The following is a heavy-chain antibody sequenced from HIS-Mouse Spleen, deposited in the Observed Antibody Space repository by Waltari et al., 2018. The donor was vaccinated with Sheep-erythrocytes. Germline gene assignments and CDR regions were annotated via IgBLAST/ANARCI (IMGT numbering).Heavy chain of an antibody. D-gene: IGHD7-27*01. J-gene: IGHJ4*02. CDR2: IGGSGGSK. Sequence: EVQLLESGGGLVQPGGSLRLSCAASGFTFSSYAMSWVRQAPGKGLEWVSAIGGSGGSKYYADSVKGRFTISRDNSKSTLYLQMNSLRAEDTAVYYCAKWIKLGREGYFDYWGQGTLVTVSS. CDR1: GFTFSSYA. CDR3: AKWIKLGREGYFDY. V-gene: IGHV3-23*01.